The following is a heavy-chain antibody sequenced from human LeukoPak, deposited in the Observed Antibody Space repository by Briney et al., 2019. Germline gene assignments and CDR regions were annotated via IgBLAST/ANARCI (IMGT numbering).Heavy chain of an antibody. V-gene: IGHV1-69*05. J-gene: IGHJ4*02. D-gene: IGHD1-26*01. CDR1: GGTFSSYA. CDR3: AREFRSGSYSEFDY. Sequence: SVKVSCKASGGTFSSYAISWVRQAPGQGLEWMGGIIPIFGTANYARKFQGRVTMTTDTSTSTAYMELRSLRSDDTAVYYCAREFRSGSYSEFDYWGQGTLVTVSS. CDR2: IIPIFGTA.